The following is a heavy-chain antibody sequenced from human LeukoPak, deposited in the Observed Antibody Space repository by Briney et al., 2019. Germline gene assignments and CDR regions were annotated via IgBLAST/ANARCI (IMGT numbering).Heavy chain of an antibody. CDR1: DGSISSSSSF. Sequence: SETLSLTCTVSDGSISSSSSFWGWIRQPPGKGLEWIGYIYYSGSTNYNPSLKSRVTISVDTSKNQFSLKLSSVTAADTAVYYCARQDGDYSYWFDPWGQGTLVTVSS. CDR3: ARQDGDYSYWFDP. V-gene: IGHV4-61*05. CDR2: IYYSGST. J-gene: IGHJ5*02. D-gene: IGHD4-17*01.